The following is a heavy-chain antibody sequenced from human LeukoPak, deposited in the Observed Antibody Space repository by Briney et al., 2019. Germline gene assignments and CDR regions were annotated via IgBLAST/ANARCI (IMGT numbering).Heavy chain of an antibody. CDR1: GFTFDDYG. V-gene: IGHV3-20*04. CDR2: INWNGGST. Sequence: GGSLRLSCAASGFTFDDYGMSWVRQAPGKGLEWVSGINWNGGSTGYADSVKGRFTISRDNAKNSLYLQMNSLRAEDTALYFCTRDLFRRQHLGLIDSWGQGTLVTVSS. D-gene: IGHD1-1*01. J-gene: IGHJ4*02. CDR3: TRDLFRRQHLGLIDS.